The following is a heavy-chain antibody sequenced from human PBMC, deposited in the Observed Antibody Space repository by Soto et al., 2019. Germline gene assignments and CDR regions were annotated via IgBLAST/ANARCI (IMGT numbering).Heavy chain of an antibody. Sequence: TLSLTCTVSGGSISSGGYYWSWIRQHPGKGLEWIGYIYYSGSTNYNPSLKSRVTISVDTSKNQFSLKLTSVTAADTAVYYCARDKITGLFDYWGQGTLVTVSS. J-gene: IGHJ4*02. CDR3: ARDKITGLFDY. V-gene: IGHV4-31*03. D-gene: IGHD2-8*02. CDR1: GGSISSGGYY. CDR2: IYYSGST.